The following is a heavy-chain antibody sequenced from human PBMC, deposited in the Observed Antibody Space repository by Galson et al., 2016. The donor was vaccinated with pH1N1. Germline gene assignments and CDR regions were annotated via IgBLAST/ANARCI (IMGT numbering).Heavy chain of an antibody. CDR2: IRYDESRT. CDR3: AKPRGRSITVTYDAFDL. Sequence: SLRLSCAASGFTFSIYGIHWVRRAPGKGLEWVAFIRYDESRTFYGDSVKGRFTISRDNSQNTVYLQRNSLRHEDTAVYYCAKPRGRSITVTYDAFDLWGQGTMVTVSS. J-gene: IGHJ3*01. CDR1: GFTFSIYG. V-gene: IGHV3-30*02. D-gene: IGHD3-10*01.